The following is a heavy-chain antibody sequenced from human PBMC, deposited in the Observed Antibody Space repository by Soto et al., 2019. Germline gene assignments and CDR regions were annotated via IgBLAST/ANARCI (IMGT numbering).Heavy chain of an antibody. CDR1: GFTFNDYW. CDR3: ASSRFCTTTTCYGYYFDY. J-gene: IGHJ4*02. D-gene: IGHD2-2*01. CDR2: INQDGSEM. Sequence: GGSLRLSCAASGFTFNDYWMTWVRQAPGKGLEWVANINQDGSEMYYVDSVKGRFTISRDNAKNSLYLQMNSLRAEDTALFYCASSRFCTTTTCYGYYFDYWGQGTLVTVSS. V-gene: IGHV3-7*01.